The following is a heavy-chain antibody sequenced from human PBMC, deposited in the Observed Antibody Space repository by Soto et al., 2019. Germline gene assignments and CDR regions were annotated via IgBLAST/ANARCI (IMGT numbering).Heavy chain of an antibody. V-gene: IGHV1-18*01. Sequence: QVELEQSGVEVKKPGASVKVTCKASGYTFHNFGISWVRQAPGQGLEWRGGNSTYNDDSNYAQKYQGRVTTATNMTTNTASMERRSLGPDATAVYYCAGLCNSAYHTHFYYGMDVWGHGTTVTVSS. D-gene: IGHD2-2*01. J-gene: IGHJ6*02. CDR2: NSTYNDDS. CDR3: AGLCNSAYHTHFYYGMDV. CDR1: GYTFHNFG.